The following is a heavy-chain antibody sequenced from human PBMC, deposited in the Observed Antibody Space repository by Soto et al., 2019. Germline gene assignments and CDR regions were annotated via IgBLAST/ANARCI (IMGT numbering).Heavy chain of an antibody. CDR1: GYNFADSW. V-gene: IGHV5-51*01. CDR2: IYPGYSDI. J-gene: IGHJ4*02. CDR3: ARPPGSGTLFAN. Sequence: GESLKISFQGSGYNFADSWIGWVRQVPGRGLEWVGIIYPGYSDIRYRPSFQGRVTISADKSVNTAYLQWSSLRASDTAIYYCARPPGSGTLFANWGQGTPVTVSS. D-gene: IGHD2-15*01.